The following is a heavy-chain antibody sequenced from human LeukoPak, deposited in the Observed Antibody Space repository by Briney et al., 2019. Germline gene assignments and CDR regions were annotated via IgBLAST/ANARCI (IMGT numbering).Heavy chain of an antibody. CDR3: ARSHPRERYGESSPYYYGMDV. Sequence: MTSETLSLTCTVSGGSISSYYWSWIRQPPGKGLEWIGYIYYSGSTNYNPSLKSRVTISVDTSKNQFSPKLSSVTAADTAVYYCARSHPRERYGESSPYYYGMDVWGQGTTVTVSS. D-gene: IGHD3-10*01. J-gene: IGHJ6*02. V-gene: IGHV4-59*01. CDR2: IYYSGST. CDR1: GGSISSYY.